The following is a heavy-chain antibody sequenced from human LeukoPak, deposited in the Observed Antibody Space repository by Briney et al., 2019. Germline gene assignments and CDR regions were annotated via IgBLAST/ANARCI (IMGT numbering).Heavy chain of an antibody. Sequence: ASVKVSCKVSGYTLTELSMHWVRQAPGKGLEWMGGFDPEDGETIYAQKFQGRVTMTEDTSTDTAYMELSSLRSEDTAVYYCATDPYCYDSSGSTAGDHWGQGTLVTVSS. V-gene: IGHV1-24*01. CDR1: GYTLTELS. J-gene: IGHJ5*02. CDR3: ATDPYCYDSSGSTAGDH. D-gene: IGHD3-22*01. CDR2: FDPEDGET.